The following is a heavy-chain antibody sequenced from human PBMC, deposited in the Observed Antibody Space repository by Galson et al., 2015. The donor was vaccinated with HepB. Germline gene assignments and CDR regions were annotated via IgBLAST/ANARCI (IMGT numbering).Heavy chain of an antibody. V-gene: IGHV3-23*01. D-gene: IGHD3-22*01. CDR3: ARVGVTADYYYDSSGYYYFDY. CDR2: ISGSGGKT. CDR1: GFTFSNYA. J-gene: IGHJ4*02. Sequence: SLRLSCAASGFTFSNYAMSWVRQAPGKGLEWVSGISGSGGKTDYADSVKGRFTISRDNSKNTLYLQMNSLRAEDTAMYYCARVGVTADYYYDSSGYYYFDYWGQGTLVTVSS.